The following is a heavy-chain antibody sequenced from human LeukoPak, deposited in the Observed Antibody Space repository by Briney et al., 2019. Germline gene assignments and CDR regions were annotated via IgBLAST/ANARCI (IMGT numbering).Heavy chain of an antibody. CDR2: IYPGDSDI. D-gene: IGHD6-13*01. Sequence: GESLKISCKGSGYSFTSYWIGWVRQMPGKGLEWMGIIYPGDSDIRYSPSFQGQVTISADKSISTAYLQWSSLKASDTAMYYCACCGIAAAGRDAFDIWGQGTMVTVSS. CDR3: ACCGIAAAGRDAFDI. J-gene: IGHJ3*02. CDR1: GYSFTSYW. V-gene: IGHV5-51*01.